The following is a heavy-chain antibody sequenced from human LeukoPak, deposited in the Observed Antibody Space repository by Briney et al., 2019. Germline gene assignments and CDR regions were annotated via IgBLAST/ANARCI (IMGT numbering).Heavy chain of an antibody. Sequence: GGSLRLSCAASGFTFNNYFMSWIRHAPGKGLEGVSYISSSGGTVYYAGSVKGRFTVSRDNAKNSLYLQMNSLRAEDTAVYYCARGLAVAANCFDYRGQGTLVTVSS. CDR2: ISSSGGTV. CDR3: ARGLAVAANCFDY. J-gene: IGHJ4*02. D-gene: IGHD6-19*01. V-gene: IGHV3-11*04. CDR1: GFTFNNYF.